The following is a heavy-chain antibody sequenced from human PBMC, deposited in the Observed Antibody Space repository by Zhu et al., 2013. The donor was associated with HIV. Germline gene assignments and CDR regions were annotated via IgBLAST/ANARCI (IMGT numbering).Heavy chain of an antibody. V-gene: IGHV3-9*01. J-gene: IGHJ3*02. D-gene: IGHD1-20*01. CDR2: ISWNSGSI. CDR1: GFTFDDYA. CDR3: AKDSVTGTPLHAFDI. Sequence: EVQLVESGGGLVQPGRSLRLSCAASGFTFDDYAMHWVRQAPGKGLEWVSGISWNSGSIGYADSVKGRFTISRDNAKNSLYLQMNSLRAEDTALYYCAKDSVTGTPLHAFDIWGQGTMVTVSS.